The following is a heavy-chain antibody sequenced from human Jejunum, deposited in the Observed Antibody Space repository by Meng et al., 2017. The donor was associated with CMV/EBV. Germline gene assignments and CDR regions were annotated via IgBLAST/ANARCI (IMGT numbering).Heavy chain of an antibody. D-gene: IGHD4-17*01. J-gene: IGHJ6*02. CDR3: ARDNGDYYYGMDV. CDR1: GGSINDYY. V-gene: IGHV4-59*01. Sequence: VSGGSINDYYWRWIRQSPGKGLEWIGYIYYSGATRYNPSLESRVSISIDTSRKHFSLKMTSVTAADTAMYYCARDNGDYYYGMDVWGQGTPVTVSS. CDR2: IYYSGAT.